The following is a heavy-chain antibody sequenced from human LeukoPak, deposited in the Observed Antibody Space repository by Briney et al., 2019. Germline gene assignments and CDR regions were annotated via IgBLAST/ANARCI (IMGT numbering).Heavy chain of an antibody. CDR3: ARAGHSRYYSHDYYYGMDV. Sequence: ASVKVSCKASGYTFTSYGISWVRQAPGQGLEWMGWISAYNGNTNYAQKLQGRVTMTTDTSTSTAYMELRSLRSDDTAVYYCARAGHSRYYSHDYYYGMDVWGQGTTVTASS. V-gene: IGHV1-18*01. CDR2: ISAYNGNT. D-gene: IGHD3-22*01. J-gene: IGHJ6*02. CDR1: GYTFTSYG.